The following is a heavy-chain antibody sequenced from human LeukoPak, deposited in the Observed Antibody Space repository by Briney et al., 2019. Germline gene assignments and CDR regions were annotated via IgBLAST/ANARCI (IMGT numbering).Heavy chain of an antibody. CDR3: ARVEYISGYSHVY. CDR1: GYTFTSCD. Sequence: GASVKVSCKASGYTFTSCDINWVRQATGQGLEWMGWMNPNSGNTGYAQKFQGRVAMTRSIFISTAYMELSSLRSEDTAVYYCARVEYISGYSHVYWGQGTLVTVSS. J-gene: IGHJ4*02. V-gene: IGHV1-8*01. D-gene: IGHD3-22*01. CDR2: MNPNSGNT.